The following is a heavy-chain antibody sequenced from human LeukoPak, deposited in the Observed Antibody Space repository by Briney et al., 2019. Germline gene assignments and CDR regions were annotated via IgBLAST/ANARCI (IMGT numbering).Heavy chain of an antibody. CDR2: INPSGGST. V-gene: IGHV1-46*01. Sequence: ASVKVSCKASGGTLSNYAINWVRQAPGQGLEWMGIINPSGGSTSYAQKFQGRVTMTRDTSTSTVYMELSSLRSEDTAVYYCARVRDPVYYDSSGYYFDYWGQGTLVTVSS. CDR1: GGTLSNYA. CDR3: ARVRDPVYYDSSGYYFDY. J-gene: IGHJ4*02. D-gene: IGHD3-22*01.